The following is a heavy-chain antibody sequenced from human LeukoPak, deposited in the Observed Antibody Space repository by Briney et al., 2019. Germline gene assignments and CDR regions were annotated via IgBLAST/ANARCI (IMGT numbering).Heavy chain of an antibody. J-gene: IGHJ3*02. D-gene: IGHD3-10*01. CDR2: VKSKADDGTT. CDR3: ATEGGSGSYYGDDAFDM. CDR1: GFSFTDTW. Sequence: GGSLRLSCEASGFSFTDTWMSWVRQAPGKGLEWVGRVKSKADDGTTDYAAPVQGRFTISRDDSKNTLSLQMNSLKTEDTAVYYCATEGGSGSYYGDDAFDMWGQGTMVTVSS. V-gene: IGHV3-15*01.